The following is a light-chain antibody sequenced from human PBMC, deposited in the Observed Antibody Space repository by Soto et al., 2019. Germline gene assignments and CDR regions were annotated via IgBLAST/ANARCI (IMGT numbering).Light chain of an antibody. Sequence: EIVLTQSPGTLSLSPGERATLSCGASQSVRNNYLAWYQHRPGQAPRLLIYSASSRATGIPDRFSGSGSGTDFALTISRLETEDFTVYYCQQDGNTPRTFGQGPKLEI. J-gene: IGKJ2*01. CDR1: QSVRNNY. CDR2: SAS. V-gene: IGKV3-20*01. CDR3: QQDGNTPRT.